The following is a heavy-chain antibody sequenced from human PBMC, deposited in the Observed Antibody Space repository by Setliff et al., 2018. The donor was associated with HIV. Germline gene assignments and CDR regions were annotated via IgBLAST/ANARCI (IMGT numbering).Heavy chain of an antibody. Sequence: SETLSLTCTVSGASISSDSWSWVRQSPGKGLEWIGFILNREITNYNPSLQSRVSISMDTSKNQFSLKLHSVTAADTAIYHCAKGGASSHWLGPWGQGTLVTVSS. CDR1: GASISSDS. D-gene: IGHD3-16*01. V-gene: IGHV4-59*01. CDR3: AKGGASSHWLGP. J-gene: IGHJ5*02. CDR2: ILNREIT.